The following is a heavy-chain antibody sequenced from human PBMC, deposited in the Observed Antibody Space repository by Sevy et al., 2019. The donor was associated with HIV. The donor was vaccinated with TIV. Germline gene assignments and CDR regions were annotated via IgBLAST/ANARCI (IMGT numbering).Heavy chain of an antibody. CDR3: ARARGIPHYYYGMDV. D-gene: IGHD1-26*01. Sequence: GESLKISCKASGYSFTTSWIGWVRQMPGKGLEWMGIIFPADSDTRYSPSCQGQVTISADNSISTAYLQWSSLMASDTAMYYCARARGIPHYYYGMDVWGQGTTVTVSS. CDR1: GYSFTTSW. J-gene: IGHJ6*02. V-gene: IGHV5-51*01. CDR2: IFPADSDT.